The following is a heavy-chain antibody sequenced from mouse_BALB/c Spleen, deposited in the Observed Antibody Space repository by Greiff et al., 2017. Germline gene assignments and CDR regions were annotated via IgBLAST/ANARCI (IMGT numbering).Heavy chain of an antibody. Sequence: VQGVESGPGLVAPSQSLSITCTVSGFSLTSYGVHWVRQPPGKGLEWLGVIWAGGSTNYNSALMSRLSISKDNSKSQVFLKMNSLQTDDTAMYYCARDLGRGFAYWGQGTLVTVSA. CDR2: IWAGGST. V-gene: IGHV2-9*02. CDR1: GFSLTSYG. J-gene: IGHJ3*01. CDR3: ARDLGRGFAY. D-gene: IGHD4-1*01.